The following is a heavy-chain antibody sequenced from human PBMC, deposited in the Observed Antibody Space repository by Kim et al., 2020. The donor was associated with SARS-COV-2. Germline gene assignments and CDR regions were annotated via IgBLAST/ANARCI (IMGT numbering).Heavy chain of an antibody. V-gene: IGHV3-30*01. D-gene: IGHD3-10*01. CDR3: AREIHYYGSGSWAFDI. J-gene: IGHJ3*02. Sequence: SGKGRFTIARDNSKNTLYLQMNSLRAEDTAVYYCAREIHYYGSGSWAFDIWGQGTMVTVSS.